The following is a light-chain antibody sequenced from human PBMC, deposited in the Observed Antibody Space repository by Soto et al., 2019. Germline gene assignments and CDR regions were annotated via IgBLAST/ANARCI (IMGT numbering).Light chain of an antibody. Sequence: EIVLTQSPGILSLSPGERATLSCTASQTVDSRHLAWYHQKPGQAPRLLIYSASSRATGIPDRFSGSGSGTDFTLTISRLEPEDFAVYYCQLYDSSQWTFGRGTKVEIK. J-gene: IGKJ1*01. V-gene: IGKV3-20*01. CDR3: QLYDSSQWT. CDR2: SAS. CDR1: QTVDSRH.